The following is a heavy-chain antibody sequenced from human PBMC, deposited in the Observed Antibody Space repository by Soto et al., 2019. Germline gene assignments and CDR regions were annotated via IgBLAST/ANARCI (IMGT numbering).Heavy chain of an antibody. J-gene: IGHJ6*02. CDR1: GGTFSSYA. CDR3: ASLFLAGYYYGMDV. D-gene: IGHD2-21*01. CDR2: IIPIFGTA. Sequence: GASVKVSCKASGGTFSSYAISWVRQAPGQGLEWMGGIIPIFGTANYAQKFQGRVTITADKSTSTAYMELSSLRSEDTAVYYCASLFLAGYYYGMDVWGQGTTVTVS. V-gene: IGHV1-69*06.